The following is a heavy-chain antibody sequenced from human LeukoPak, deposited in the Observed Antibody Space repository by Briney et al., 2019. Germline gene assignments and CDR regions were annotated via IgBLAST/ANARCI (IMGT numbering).Heavy chain of an antibody. J-gene: IGHJ6*03. D-gene: IGHD2-2*01. CDR1: GGSISYYY. CDR3: ARTTEGYCRSTSCYGFYYSYYMDV. Sequence: SETLSLTCTVSGGSISYYYWSWIRQPPGKGLEWIGYIYYSGSTNYNPSLKSRITISVATSKNQFSLKLNSVTAADTAVYYCARTTEGYCRSTSCYGFYYSYYMDVWGKGTTVTISS. V-gene: IGHV4-59*01. CDR2: IYYSGST.